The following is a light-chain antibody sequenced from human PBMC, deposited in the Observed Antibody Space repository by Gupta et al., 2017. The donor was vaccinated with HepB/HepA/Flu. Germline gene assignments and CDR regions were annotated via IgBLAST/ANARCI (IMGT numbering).Light chain of an antibody. Sequence: DIQMTQSPSSLSAFVGDRVTITCRASQSISTCLNWYQQKAGRAPKLLIYTASSFQSGVPSRFSGSGSGTDFTLTISRLQPEDFPTYYCQQSDITPITFGGGTKIEIK. V-gene: IGKV1-39*01. CDR3: QQSDITPIT. CDR2: TAS. CDR1: QSISTC. J-gene: IGKJ4*01.